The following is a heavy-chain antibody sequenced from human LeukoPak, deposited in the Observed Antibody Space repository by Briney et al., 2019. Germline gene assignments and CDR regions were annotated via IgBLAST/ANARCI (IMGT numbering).Heavy chain of an antibody. CDR3: ARGPLDTAVATYYFDY. Sequence: SETQSLTCAVYGGSFSGYYWSWIRQPPGKGLEWIGELNHSGSTNYNPSLKSRVTISVDTSKDQFSLKLYSVTAADTAVYYCARGPLDTAVATYYFDYWAQGTLVTVSS. CDR2: LNHSGST. V-gene: IGHV4-34*01. CDR1: GGSFSGYY. D-gene: IGHD5-18*01. J-gene: IGHJ4*02.